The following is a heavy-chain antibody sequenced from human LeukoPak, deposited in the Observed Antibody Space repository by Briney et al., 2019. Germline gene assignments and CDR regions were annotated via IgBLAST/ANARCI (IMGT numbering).Heavy chain of an antibody. CDR3: ARSHCSGGSCYEFDP. CDR1: GFTVSSNY. CDR2: IYSGGST. Sequence: PGGSLRLSCAASGFTVSSNYMSWVRQAPGKGLEWVSVIYSGGSTYYADSVKGRFTISRDNSKNTLYLQMNSLRAEDTAVYYCARSHCSGGSCYEFDPWGQGTLVTVSS. V-gene: IGHV3-66*01. J-gene: IGHJ5*02. D-gene: IGHD2-15*01.